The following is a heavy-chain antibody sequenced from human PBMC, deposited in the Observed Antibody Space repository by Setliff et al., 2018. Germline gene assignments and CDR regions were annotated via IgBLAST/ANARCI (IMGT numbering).Heavy chain of an antibody. V-gene: IGHV4-38-2*01. CDR2: IYHSGST. J-gene: IGHJ5*02. CDR1: GYSISSGYY. D-gene: IGHD3-10*01. CDR3: ARYYGSGPLNWFDP. Sequence: SETLSLTCAVSGYSISSGYYWGWIRQPPGKGLEWIGGIYHSGSTYHNPSLKSRVTISVDTSKNQFSLKLSSVTAADTAVYYCARYYGSGPLNWFDPWGQGTLVTVSS.